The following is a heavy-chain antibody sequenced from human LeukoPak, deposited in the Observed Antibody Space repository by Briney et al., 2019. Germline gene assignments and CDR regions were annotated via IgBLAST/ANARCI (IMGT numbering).Heavy chain of an antibody. CDR3: ARDHRCSSTSCYLGVYYYYGMDV. V-gene: IGHV1-18*01. CDR2: ISPYNGNT. J-gene: IGHJ6*02. Sequence: ASVKVSCKASGYTFTSYGISWVRQAPGQGLEWMGWISPYNGNTNYAQKLQGRVTMTTDTSTSTAYMELRSLRSDDTAVYYCARDHRCSSTSCYLGVYYYYGMDVWGQGTTVTVSS. CDR1: GYTFTSYG. D-gene: IGHD2-2*01.